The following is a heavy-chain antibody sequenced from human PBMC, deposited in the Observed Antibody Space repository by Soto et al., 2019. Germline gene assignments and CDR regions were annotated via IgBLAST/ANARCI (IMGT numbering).Heavy chain of an antibody. D-gene: IGHD6-13*01. V-gene: IGHV4-34*01. CDR2: INHSGST. J-gene: IGHJ5*02. CDR3: ARGEGISAASTPDGFES. Sequence: PSATRSLTCAVCGGSFSGYYWRWIRQPPGKGLEWIGEINHSGSTNYYPALKRRGTTAVDKATNQALPMQSSVTAADAAVEYCARGEGISAASTPDGFESWGKGNMVTVSS. CDR1: GGSFSGYY.